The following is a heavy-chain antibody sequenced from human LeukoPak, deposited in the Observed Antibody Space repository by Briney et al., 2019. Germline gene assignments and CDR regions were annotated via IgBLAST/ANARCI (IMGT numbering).Heavy chain of an antibody. Sequence: GASVKVSCKASGYSFTSHYMHWVRQAPGQGLEWMGLINPSGSSTLYAQKFQGRVTISVDTSKNQFSLKLSSVTAADTAVYYCARASAVVAASFSGYYYYMDVWGKGTTVTVSS. CDR1: GYSFTSHY. J-gene: IGHJ6*03. D-gene: IGHD2-15*01. CDR3: ARASAVVAASFSGYYYYMDV. V-gene: IGHV1-46*01. CDR2: INPSGSST.